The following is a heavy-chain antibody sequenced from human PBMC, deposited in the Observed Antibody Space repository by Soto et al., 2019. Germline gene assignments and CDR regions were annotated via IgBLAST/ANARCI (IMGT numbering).Heavy chain of an antibody. CDR3: ARVEAARFDP. CDR1: GGSISSYY. Sequence: QVQLQESGPRLVKPSETLSLTCTVSGGSISSYYWSWIRQPPGKGLEWIGYIYYSGSTNYNPSLKRRLTISVDTAKHQFSLKLSSVTAADAAVYYCARVEAARFDPWGQGTLVTVSS. J-gene: IGHJ5*02. CDR2: IYYSGST. D-gene: IGHD6-25*01. V-gene: IGHV4-59*01.